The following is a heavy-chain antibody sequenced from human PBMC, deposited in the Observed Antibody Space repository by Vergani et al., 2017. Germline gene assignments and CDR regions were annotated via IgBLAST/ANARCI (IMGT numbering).Heavy chain of an antibody. J-gene: IGHJ6*03. CDR3: AKVATGTTRYYYYYYMDV. Sequence: QVQLVESGGGVVQTGRSLRLSCAASGFTFSSYGMHWVRQAPGKGLEWVAVISYDGSNKYYADSVKGRFTISRDNSKNTLYLQMNSLRAEDTAVYYCAKVATGTTRYYYYYYMDVWGKGTTVTVSS. D-gene: IGHD1-1*01. V-gene: IGHV3-30*18. CDR1: GFTFSSYG. CDR2: ISYDGSNK.